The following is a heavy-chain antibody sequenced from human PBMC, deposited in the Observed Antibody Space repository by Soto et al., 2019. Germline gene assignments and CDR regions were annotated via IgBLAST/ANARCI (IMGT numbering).Heavy chain of an antibody. CDR2: ISAYNGNT. CDR3: ARDRGSGWYLGY. CDR1: GYTFTSYG. D-gene: IGHD6-19*01. Sequence: ASVKVSCRASGYTFTSYGISWVLQAPGQGLEWMGWISAYNGNTNYAQKLQGRVTMTTDTSTSTAYMELRSLRSDDTAVYYCARDRGSGWYLGYWGQGTLVTVSS. J-gene: IGHJ4*02. V-gene: IGHV1-18*04.